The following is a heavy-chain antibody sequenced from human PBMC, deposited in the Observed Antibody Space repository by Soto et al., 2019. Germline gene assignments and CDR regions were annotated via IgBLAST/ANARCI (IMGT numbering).Heavy chain of an antibody. J-gene: IGHJ6*03. CDR1: GFTFSDHY. CDR2: TRNKANSYTT. Sequence: GGSLRLSCAASGFTFSDHYMDWVRQAPGKGLEWVGRTRNKANSYTTEYAASVKGRFTISRDDSKNSLYLQMNSLKTEDTAVYYCARTGPPGRVVNYYYYMDVWGKGTTVTVSS. D-gene: IGHD3-3*01. V-gene: IGHV3-72*01. CDR3: ARTGPPGRVVNYYYYMDV.